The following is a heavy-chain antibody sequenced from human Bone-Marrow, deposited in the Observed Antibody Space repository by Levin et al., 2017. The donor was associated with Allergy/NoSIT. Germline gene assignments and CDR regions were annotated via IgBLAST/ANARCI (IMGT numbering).Heavy chain of an antibody. Sequence: GGSLRLSCAASGFTFSSYGMHWVRQAPGKGLEWVAVISYDGSNKYYADSVKGRFTISRDNSKNTLYLQMNSLRAEDTAVYYCAKSRVFTYWGQGTLVTVSS. CDR3: AKSRVFTY. CDR1: GFTFSSYG. J-gene: IGHJ4*02. D-gene: IGHD6-13*01. V-gene: IGHV3-30*18. CDR2: ISYDGSNK.